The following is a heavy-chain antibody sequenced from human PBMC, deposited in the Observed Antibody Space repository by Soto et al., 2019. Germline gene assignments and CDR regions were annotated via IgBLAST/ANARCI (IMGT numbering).Heavy chain of an antibody. CDR3: ARGPGGDLFGRWFDY. V-gene: IGHV4-34*01. CDR1: GGSFSGYY. D-gene: IGHD3-16*01. CDR2: INHSGST. J-gene: IGHJ4*02. Sequence: SETLSLTCAVYGGSFSGYYWSWIRQPPGKGLEWIGEINHSGSTNYNPSLKSRVTISVDTSKNQFSLKLSSVTAADTAVYYCARGPGGDLFGRWFDYWGQGTLVTVSS.